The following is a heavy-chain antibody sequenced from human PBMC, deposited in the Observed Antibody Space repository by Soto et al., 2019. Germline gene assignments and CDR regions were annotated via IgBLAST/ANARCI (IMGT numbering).Heavy chain of an antibody. J-gene: IGHJ4*02. V-gene: IGHV3-7*03. CDR2: IKFDRSEK. D-gene: IGHD2-2*01. CDR1: GFTFSDYW. CDR3: VKDGGYCSSTTCYSPRNHYFDS. Sequence: EVQLVESGGGLVQPGGSLRVSCAASGFTFSDYWMSWVRQAPGKGPEWVANIKFDRSEKQYVDSVKGRFSISRDNSRNSLFLQMNSLRAGDTAVYYCVKDGGYCSSTTCYSPRNHYFDSWGQGTLVTVSS.